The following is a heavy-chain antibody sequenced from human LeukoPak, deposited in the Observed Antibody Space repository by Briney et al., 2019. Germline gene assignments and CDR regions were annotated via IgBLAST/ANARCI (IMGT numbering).Heavy chain of an antibody. CDR2: INSDGSST. CDR1: GFTFDDYA. J-gene: IGHJ4*02. CDR3: VRDRTTVTLFDS. V-gene: IGHV3-74*01. D-gene: IGHD4-17*01. Sequence: GGSLRLSCAASGFTFDDYAMHWVRQAPGKGLVWVSRINSDGSSTSYADSVKGRFTISRDNAKNTLYLQMNSLRAEDTAVYYCVRDRTTVTLFDSWGQGTLVTVSS.